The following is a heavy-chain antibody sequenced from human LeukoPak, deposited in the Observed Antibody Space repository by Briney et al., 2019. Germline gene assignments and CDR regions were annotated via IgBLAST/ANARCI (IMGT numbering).Heavy chain of an antibody. CDR1: GYSISSGYH. Sequence: SETLSLPCAVSGYSISSGYHWGWIGQPPGKGLEGIGSTYHSGSTHYNPSLKSRVTISVDTSKNQFSLKLSSVTAADTAVYYCASLTTWVDYWGQGTLVTVSS. J-gene: IGHJ4*02. CDR2: TYHSGST. D-gene: IGHD2/OR15-2a*01. V-gene: IGHV4-38-2*01. CDR3: ASLTTWVDY.